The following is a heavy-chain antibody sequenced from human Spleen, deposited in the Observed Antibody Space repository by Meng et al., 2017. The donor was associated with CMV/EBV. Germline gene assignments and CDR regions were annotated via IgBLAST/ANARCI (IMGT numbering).Heavy chain of an antibody. CDR3: AKDYVIVGNDGFDV. Sequence: GESLKISCAASGFTFSDYGIHWVRQAPGRGLEWVAFIRFDATDKYYADSVKGRFTISRDNSKRTLYLQMNSLRAEDTAVYYCAKDYVIVGNDGFDVWGQGTLVTV. D-gene: IGHD3-22*01. CDR1: GFTFSDYG. J-gene: IGHJ3*01. CDR2: IRFDATDK. V-gene: IGHV3-30*02.